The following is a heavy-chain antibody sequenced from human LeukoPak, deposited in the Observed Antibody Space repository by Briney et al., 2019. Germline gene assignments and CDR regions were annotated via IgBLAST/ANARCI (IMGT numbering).Heavy chain of an antibody. CDR3: ARGSSSWYYLDY. CDR1: GFTFSTYN. D-gene: IGHD6-13*01. Sequence: GGSLRLSCAASGFTFSTYNMNWVRQAPGKGLEYVSAISSNGGSTYYANSVKGRFTISRDNSKNTLYLQMGSLRAEGMAVYYCARGSSSWYYLDYWGQGTLVTVSS. V-gene: IGHV3-64*01. J-gene: IGHJ4*02. CDR2: ISSNGGST.